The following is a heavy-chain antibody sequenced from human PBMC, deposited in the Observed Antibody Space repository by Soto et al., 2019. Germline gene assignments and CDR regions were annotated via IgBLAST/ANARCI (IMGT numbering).Heavy chain of an antibody. D-gene: IGHD3-10*01. V-gene: IGHV1-69*06. J-gene: IGHJ6*02. CDR2: IIPIFGTA. CDR3: ARVQWSYYMGRRYYYGMDV. Sequence: GASVKISCKASGGTFSSYTISWVRQAPGQGLEWMGGIIPIFGTANYAQKFQGRVTITADKSTSTDYMELSSLRFVYTSVYYFARVQWSYYMGRRYYYGMDVWCQGTTVTVSS. CDR1: GGTFSSYT.